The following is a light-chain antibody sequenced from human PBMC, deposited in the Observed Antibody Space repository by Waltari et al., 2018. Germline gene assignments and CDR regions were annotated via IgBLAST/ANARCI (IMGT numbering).Light chain of an antibody. CDR1: QGISSS. V-gene: IGKV1-9*01. CDR2: AAS. Sequence: IQLTQSPSSLSASVGDRVTITCRASQGISSSLAWYQQKPGKAPKLLIYAASTLQSGGPSRFSGSGSGTDFTLTISSLQPEDFATYYCQQLNSYPLFTFGPGTKVDIK. J-gene: IGKJ3*01. CDR3: QQLNSYPLFT.